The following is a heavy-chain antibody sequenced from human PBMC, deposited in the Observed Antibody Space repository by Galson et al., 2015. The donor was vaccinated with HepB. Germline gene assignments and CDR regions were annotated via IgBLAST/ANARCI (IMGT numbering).Heavy chain of an antibody. D-gene: IGHD3-10*01. CDR3: ARASMVRGVITSYYYYYGMDV. J-gene: IGHJ6*02. CDR1: GFSFSSYG. CDR2: VSYDGINK. Sequence: SLRLSCAASGFSFSSYGVHWVRQAPGTGLEWVAAVSYDGINKYYSDSLKGRFTISRDNSKNTLYLQMNSLRGEDTAVYYCARASMVRGVITSYYYYYGMDVWGQGTTVTVSS. V-gene: IGHV3-30*03.